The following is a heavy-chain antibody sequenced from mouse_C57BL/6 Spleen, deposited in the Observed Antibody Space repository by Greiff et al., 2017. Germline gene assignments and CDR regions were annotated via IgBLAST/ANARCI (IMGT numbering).Heavy chain of an antibody. CDR1: GFTFSDYY. CDR2: ISNGGGST. V-gene: IGHV5-12*01. Sequence: EVKLVESGGGLVQPGGSLKLSCAASGFTFSDYYMSWVRQTPEKRLEWVAYISNGGGSTYYPDTVKGRFTISRDNAKNPLYLQMSSLNSEDTAMYYCARRYSSGSYAMDYWGQGTSVTVSS. J-gene: IGHJ4*01. D-gene: IGHD3-2*02. CDR3: ARRYSSGSYAMDY.